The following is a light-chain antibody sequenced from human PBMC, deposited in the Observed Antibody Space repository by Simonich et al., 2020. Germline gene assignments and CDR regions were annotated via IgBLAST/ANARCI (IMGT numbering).Light chain of an antibody. CDR3: MQSIQLPWT. CDR1: QCLLHSDGKTY. Sequence: DIVMTPAPLSLSVTPVQPASISCQSSQCLLHSDGKTYLYWYLQKPGQSPQLLIYEVSNRISGVPDRFSGSGSGTDFTLKISRVEAEDVGVYYCMQSIQLPWTFGQGTKVEIK. CDR2: EVS. J-gene: IGKJ1*01. V-gene: IGKV2D-29*02.